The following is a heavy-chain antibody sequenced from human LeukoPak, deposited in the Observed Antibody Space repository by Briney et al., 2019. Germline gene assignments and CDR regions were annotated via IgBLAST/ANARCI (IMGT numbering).Heavy chain of an antibody. CDR3: AKDVDIAARYNWFDP. J-gene: IGHJ5*02. V-gene: IGHV3-23*01. CDR1: GFTFSSYA. Sequence: PGGSLRLSCAASGFTFSSYAMSWVRQAPGKGLEWASAISGSGGSTYYADSVMGRFTISRDNSKNTLYLQMNSLRAEDTAVYYCAKDVDIAARYNWFDPWGQGTLVTVSS. D-gene: IGHD6-6*01. CDR2: ISGSGGST.